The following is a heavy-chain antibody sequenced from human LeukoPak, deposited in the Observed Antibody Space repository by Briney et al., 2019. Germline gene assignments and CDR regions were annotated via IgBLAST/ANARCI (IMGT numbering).Heavy chain of an antibody. CDR3: ARHRAAAGMSGAFDI. CDR2: IYNSGST. Sequence: SETLSLTCTVSGGSISSGGYYWSWIRQPPGKGLEWIGYIYNSGSTNDNPSLKSRVTISVDTSKNQFSLKLSSVTAADTAVYYCARHRAAAGMSGAFDIWGQGTMVTVSS. CDR1: GGSISSGGYY. D-gene: IGHD6-13*01. J-gene: IGHJ3*02. V-gene: IGHV4-61*08.